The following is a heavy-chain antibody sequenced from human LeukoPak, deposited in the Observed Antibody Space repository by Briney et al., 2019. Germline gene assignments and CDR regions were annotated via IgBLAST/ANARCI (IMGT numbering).Heavy chain of an antibody. Sequence: GGSLRLSCVASGFTFSGYDMHWVRQPPGKGLEWVAAVGYGGDTYYPASVEGRFTVSRENAKNSLYLQMNTLRAGDTAVYYCARDGGGATADWYFDLWGRGTPVTVSS. D-gene: IGHD5-12*01. J-gene: IGHJ2*01. V-gene: IGHV3-13*01. CDR2: VGYGGDT. CDR1: GFTFSGYD. CDR3: ARDGGGATADWYFDL.